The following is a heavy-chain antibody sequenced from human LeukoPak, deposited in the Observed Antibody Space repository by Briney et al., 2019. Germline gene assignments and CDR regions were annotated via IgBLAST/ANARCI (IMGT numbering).Heavy chain of an antibody. Sequence: ASVKVSCKASGGTFSSYAISWVRQAPGQGLEWMGGIIPIFGTANYAQKFQGRVTITTNEYTSTAYMELSSLRSEDTAVYYCARGGTYYYDSSGQPFDYWGQGTLVTVSS. CDR3: ARGGTYYYDSSGQPFDY. D-gene: IGHD3-22*01. J-gene: IGHJ4*02. CDR2: IIPIFGTA. V-gene: IGHV1-69*05. CDR1: GGTFSSYA.